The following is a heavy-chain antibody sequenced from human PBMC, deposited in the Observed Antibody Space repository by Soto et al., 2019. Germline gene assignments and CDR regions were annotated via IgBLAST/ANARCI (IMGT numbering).Heavy chain of an antibody. J-gene: IGHJ3*02. CDR2: IYYSGST. V-gene: IGHV4-31*03. CDR3: ATSKTSYSSSWYGSAHDAFDI. Sequence: QVQLQESGPGLVKPSQTLSLTCTVSGGSISSGGYYWSWIRQHPGKGLEWIGYIYYSGSTYYNPSLKSRATISVDTSKNQFSLKLSSVTAADTAVYYCATSKTSYSSSWYGSAHDAFDIWGQGTMVTVSS. CDR1: GGSISSGGYY. D-gene: IGHD6-13*01.